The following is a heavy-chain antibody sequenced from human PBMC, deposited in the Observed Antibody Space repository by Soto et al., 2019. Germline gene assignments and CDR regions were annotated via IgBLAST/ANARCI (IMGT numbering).Heavy chain of an antibody. D-gene: IGHD5-12*01. J-gene: IGHJ4*02. Sequence: PGGSLRLSCAASGFTFSSYSMNWVRQAPGKGLEWVSSISSSSSYIYYADSVKGRFTISRDNAKNSLYLQMNSLRAEDTAVYYCARAGRWGLRLTLGPFDYWGQGTLVTVSS. CDR1: GFTFSSYS. CDR3: ARAGRWGLRLTLGPFDY. V-gene: IGHV3-21*01. CDR2: ISSSSSYI.